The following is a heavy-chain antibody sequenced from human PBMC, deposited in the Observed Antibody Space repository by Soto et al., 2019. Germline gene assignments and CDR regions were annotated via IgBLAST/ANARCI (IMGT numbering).Heavy chain of an antibody. D-gene: IGHD5-18*01. Sequence: EVQLVESGGDLVQPGGSLRLSCTASRFTFSNYGINWVRQAPGKGLEWLSFISSSSSAIYYADSVKGRFTISRDNAKNSLYLQMNSLRVEDTAVYYCARDTAMAYGLDYWGQGTLVTVSS. V-gene: IGHV3-48*01. CDR3: ARDTAMAYGLDY. CDR2: ISSSSSAI. J-gene: IGHJ4*02. CDR1: RFTFSNYG.